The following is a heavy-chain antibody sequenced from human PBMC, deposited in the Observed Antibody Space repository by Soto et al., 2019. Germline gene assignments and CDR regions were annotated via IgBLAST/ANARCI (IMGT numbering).Heavy chain of an antibody. CDR1: SGSISSPKW. J-gene: IGHJ5*02. CDR3: ATRSVRITVAGGNWFDP. V-gene: IGHV4-4*02. CDR2: IHHSGST. D-gene: IGHD6-19*01. Sequence: QVQLQESGPGLVKPSGTLSLTCAVSSGSISSPKWWSWLRQPPGKGLEWIGEIHHSGSTNYNPALKSRVTISVDKSKNQLSLEINSVTAADTAVYYRATRSVRITVAGGNWFDPWGQGILVTVSS.